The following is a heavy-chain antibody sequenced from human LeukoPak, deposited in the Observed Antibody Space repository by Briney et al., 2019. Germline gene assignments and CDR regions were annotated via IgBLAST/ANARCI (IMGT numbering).Heavy chain of an antibody. Sequence: PSETLSLTCTVSGGSISSYYWSWIRQLPGKGLEWIGYIYYSGSTNYNPSLKSRVTISVDTSKNQFSLKLSSVTAADTAVYYCARQGFYGMDVWGQGTTVTVSS. V-gene: IGHV4-59*08. J-gene: IGHJ6*02. CDR2: IYYSGST. CDR1: GGSISSYY. CDR3: ARQGFYGMDV.